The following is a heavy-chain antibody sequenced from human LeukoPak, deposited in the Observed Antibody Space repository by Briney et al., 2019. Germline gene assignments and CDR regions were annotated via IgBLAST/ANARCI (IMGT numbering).Heavy chain of an antibody. CDR2: IKQDGSEK. CDR3: ARDSKPYGSGSYYRWDY. CDR1: GFTFSTYW. J-gene: IGHJ4*02. V-gene: IGHV3-7*01. Sequence: GGSLRLSCAASGFTFSTYWMSWVRQARGKGLEWVANIKQDGSEKYYVDSVKGRFTISRDSAKNSLYLQMNSLRAEDTAVYYCARDSKPYGSGSYYRWDYRGQGTLVTVSS. D-gene: IGHD3-10*01.